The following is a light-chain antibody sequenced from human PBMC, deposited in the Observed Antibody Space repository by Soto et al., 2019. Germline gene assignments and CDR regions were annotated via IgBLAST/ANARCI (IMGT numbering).Light chain of an antibody. J-gene: IGKJ4*01. CDR3: QQYNNWRGT. V-gene: IGKV3-15*01. CDR2: GAS. CDR1: QSVSSN. Sequence: EIVMTQSPATLSVSPGERATLSCRASQSVSSNLAWYQQKPGQAPRLLIYGASTRATGIPARFSGSGSGTVFTLTISSLQSEDFAVYYCQQYNNWRGTFGGGTKVEIK.